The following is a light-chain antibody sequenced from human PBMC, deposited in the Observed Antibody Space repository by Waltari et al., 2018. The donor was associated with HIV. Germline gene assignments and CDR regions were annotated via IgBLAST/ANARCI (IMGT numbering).Light chain of an antibody. CDR2: GTA. J-gene: IGKJ2*01. V-gene: IGKV3-20*01. CDR3: HHFGRSPPMYT. Sequence: EIVLTRSPGTLSLSPGDRATRSCRTSQTVTNTYVAWDQQRPGQEPRLLIYGTATRTTGIPDRFSGSGSGTDFTLTISRLEPEDFAMYYCHHFGRSPPMYTFGQGTKLEI. CDR1: QTVTNTY.